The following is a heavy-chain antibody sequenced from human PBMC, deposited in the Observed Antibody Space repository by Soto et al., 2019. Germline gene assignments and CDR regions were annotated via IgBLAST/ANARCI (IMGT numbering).Heavy chain of an antibody. V-gene: IGHV3-48*02. D-gene: IGHD6-19*01. Sequence: GGSLRLSCAASALTFSNSPMNWVRQAPGKGLEWLSYIDSSGYTIYYADSVKGRFTISRDNAKNSLYLQMNSLRDEDTAVYYCSRERDNSGRHYYWGQGTLVTVSS. J-gene: IGHJ4*02. CDR1: ALTFSNSP. CDR2: IDSSGYTI. CDR3: SRERDNSGRHYY.